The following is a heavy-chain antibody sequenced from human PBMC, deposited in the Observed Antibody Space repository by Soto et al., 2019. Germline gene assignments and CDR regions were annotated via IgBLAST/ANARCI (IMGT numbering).Heavy chain of an antibody. V-gene: IGHV3-30*18. CDR2: ISHDGSYK. D-gene: IGHD3-22*01. CDR3: AKGYDSSGYHWIDY. CDR1: GFSFTTYV. J-gene: IGHJ4*02. Sequence: QVQLVESGGGVVQPGRSLRLSCAASGFSFTTYVMHWVRQAPGKGLEWVAVISHDGSYKYYADSVKGRFTISRDNSKNTLHLQMNSLRTEDTAVYYCAKGYDSSGYHWIDYWGQGTLVTVSS.